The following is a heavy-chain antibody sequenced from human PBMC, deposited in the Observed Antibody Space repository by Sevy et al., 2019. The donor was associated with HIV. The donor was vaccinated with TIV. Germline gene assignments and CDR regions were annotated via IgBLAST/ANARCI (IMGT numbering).Heavy chain of an antibody. CDR1: GGSISSSSYY. D-gene: IGHD6-19*01. CDR2: IYYSGST. CDR3: ASLYSSGWYEYEYFQH. Sequence: SETLSLTCTVSGGSISSSSYYWGWIRQPPGKGLEWIGSIYYSGSTYYNPSLKSRVTISVDTSKNQFSLKLSSVIAADTAVYYCASLYSSGWYEYEYFQHWGQGTLVTVSS. V-gene: IGHV4-39*01. J-gene: IGHJ1*01.